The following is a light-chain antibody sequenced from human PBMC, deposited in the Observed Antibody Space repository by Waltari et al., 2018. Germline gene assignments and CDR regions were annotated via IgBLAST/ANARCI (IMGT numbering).Light chain of an antibody. CDR1: GSDFRDYDF. J-gene: IGLJ2*01. CDR2: EVS. V-gene: IGLV2-8*01. CDR3: SSFAGRWI. Sequence: QSALTQPPSASGSPGQSVTISCTGSGSDFRDYDFVSWYQQHPGKPPKVILYEVSKRSSGVPDRFSGSKSGNTASLTVSGLQAEDEADYYCSSFAGRWIFGGGTKLTVL.